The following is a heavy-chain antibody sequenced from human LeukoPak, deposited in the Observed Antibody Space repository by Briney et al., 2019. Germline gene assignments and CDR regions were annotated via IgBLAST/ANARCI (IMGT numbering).Heavy chain of an antibody. CDR1: GASFSEYY. CDR3: ATGSQLGSYNWFDP. CDR2: IDHSRST. V-gene: IGHV4-34*01. J-gene: IGHJ5*02. Sequence: PSETLSLTCAVYGASFSEYYWSWIRQPPGKGLEWIGEIDHSRSTKYNPSLRGRVTISLDTSKNQFSLDLTSVTAADTAVYHCATGSQLGSYNWFDPWGRGTLVTVSS. D-gene: IGHD1-1*01.